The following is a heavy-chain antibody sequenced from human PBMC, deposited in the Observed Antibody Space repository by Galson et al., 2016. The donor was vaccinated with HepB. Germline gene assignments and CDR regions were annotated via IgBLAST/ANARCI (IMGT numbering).Heavy chain of an antibody. V-gene: IGHV3-48*02. D-gene: IGHD4-17*01. CDR2: ISSSSSTI. Sequence: SLRLSCAASGFTFSSYSMNWVRQAPGKGLEWVSYISSSSSTIYYADSVKGRFTISRDNAKNSLYLQMNSLRDEDTAVYYCAGITVTTDYYYYGMDVWGQGTTVTVSS. CDR3: AGITVTTDYYYYGMDV. CDR1: GFTFSSYS. J-gene: IGHJ6*02.